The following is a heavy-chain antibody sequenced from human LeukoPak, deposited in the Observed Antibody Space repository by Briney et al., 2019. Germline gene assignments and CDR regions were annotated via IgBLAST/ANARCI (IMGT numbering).Heavy chain of an antibody. Sequence: SETLSLTRIVPGGSISSSSYYWAWIRQSPGKGLEWIGTFSSGGSAYYNPSLMSRVSISKDTSDNQFSLRLYSVTAADTAVYYCARKQTGTMYDVWGQGTQVTVSS. CDR1: GGSISSSSYY. J-gene: IGHJ4*02. CDR2: FSSGGSA. V-gene: IGHV4-39*07. D-gene: IGHD1-7*01. CDR3: ARKQTGTMYDV.